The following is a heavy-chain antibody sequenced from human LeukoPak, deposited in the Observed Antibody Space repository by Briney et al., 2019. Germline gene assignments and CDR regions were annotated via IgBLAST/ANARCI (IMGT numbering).Heavy chain of an antibody. Sequence: SETLSLTCTVSGGFLSSYYWSWIRQPPGKGLEGIGYIYYSGSTNYNPSLKSRVTISVDTSKNQFSLKLSSVTAADTAVYYCARGGGFYCSSTSCRANWFDPWGQGTLVTVSS. CDR1: GGFLSSYY. D-gene: IGHD2-2*01. CDR2: IYYSGST. V-gene: IGHV4-59*01. J-gene: IGHJ5*02. CDR3: ARGGGFYCSSTSCRANWFDP.